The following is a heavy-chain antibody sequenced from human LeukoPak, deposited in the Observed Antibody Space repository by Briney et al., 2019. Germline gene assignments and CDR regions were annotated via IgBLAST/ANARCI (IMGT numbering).Heavy chain of an antibody. CDR3: AKGSRGYPSEYYFDY. D-gene: IGHD5-12*01. Sequence: ASVKVSCKASGYTFTSYGISWVRQAPGQGLEWMGWISAYNGNTNYAQKLQGRVTMTTDTSTSTAYMELRSLRSDDTAVYYCAKGSRGYPSEYYFDYWGQGTLVTVSS. CDR2: ISAYNGNT. CDR1: GYTFTSYG. J-gene: IGHJ4*02. V-gene: IGHV1-18*01.